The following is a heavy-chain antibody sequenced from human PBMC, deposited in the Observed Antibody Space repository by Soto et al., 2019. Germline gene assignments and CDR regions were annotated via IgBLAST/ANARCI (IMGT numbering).Heavy chain of an antibody. CDR3: ASGYYYGSGSYSQPDY. J-gene: IGHJ4*02. CDR2: IIPIFGTA. CDR1: GGTFSIYA. D-gene: IGHD3-10*01. Sequence: SVKVSCKASGGTFSIYAISWVRQAPGQGLEWMGGIIPIFGTANYAQKFQGRVTITADESTSTAYMELSSLRSEDTAVYYCASGYYYGSGSYSQPDYWGQGTLVTVSS. V-gene: IGHV1-69*13.